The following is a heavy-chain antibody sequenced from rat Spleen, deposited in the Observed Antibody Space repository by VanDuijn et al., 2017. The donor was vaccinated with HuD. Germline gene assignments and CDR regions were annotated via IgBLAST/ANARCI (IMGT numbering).Heavy chain of an antibody. CDR3: VRLLGAPDWYFDF. CDR2: ISTGGGNT. CDR1: GFTFSNYD. D-gene: IGHD5-1*01. Sequence: EVQLVESGGGLVQPGRSLKLSCAASGFTFSNYDMAWVRQAPTKGLEWIASISTGGGNTYYRGSVKGRFTIFRDNAKSTLYLQMDSLRSEDTATYYCVRLLGAPDWYFDFWGPGTMVTVSS. J-gene: IGHJ1*01. V-gene: IGHV5-25*01.